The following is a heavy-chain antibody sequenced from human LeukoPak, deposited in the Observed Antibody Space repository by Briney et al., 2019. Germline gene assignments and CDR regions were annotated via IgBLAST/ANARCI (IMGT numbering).Heavy chain of an antibody. J-gene: IGHJ6*02. CDR3: ARGEAAYYYYYGMDV. D-gene: IGHD1-26*01. V-gene: IGHV4-59*01. CDR1: GGSISSYY. Sequence: SETLSLTCTVSGGSISSYYWSWIRQPPGKGLEWIGYIYYSGSTNYNPSLKSRVTISVDTSKNQLSLKLSSVTAADTAVYYCARGEAAYYYYYGMDVWGQGTTVTVSS. CDR2: IYYSGST.